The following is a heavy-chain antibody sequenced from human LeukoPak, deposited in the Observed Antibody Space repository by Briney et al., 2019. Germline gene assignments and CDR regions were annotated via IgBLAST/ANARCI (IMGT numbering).Heavy chain of an antibody. CDR2: IRYDGSNK. J-gene: IGHJ4*02. CDR1: GFTFSSYG. CDR3: AKDPAAAGLYYFDY. D-gene: IGHD6-13*01. Sequence: PGGSLRLSCAASGFTFSSYGMHWVRQAPGKGLEWVAFIRYDGSNKYYADSVKGRFTISRDNSKNTLYLQMNSLRAEDTAVYYCAKDPAAAGLYYFDYWGQGTLVTVSS. V-gene: IGHV3-30*02.